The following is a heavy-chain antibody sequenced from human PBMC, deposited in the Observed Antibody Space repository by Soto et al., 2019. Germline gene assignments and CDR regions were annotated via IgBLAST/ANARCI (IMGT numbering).Heavy chain of an antibody. CDR3: ARYFEYSSSPRYYYYGMDV. J-gene: IGHJ6*02. V-gene: IGHV5-51*01. D-gene: IGHD6-6*01. CDR1: GYSFTSYW. Sequence: PGESLKISCKGSGYSFTSYWIGWVRQMPGKGLEWMGIIYPGDSDTRYSPSFQGQVTISADKSISTAYLQWSSLKASDTAMYYCARYFEYSSSPRYYYYGMDVWGQGTTVTVSS. CDR2: IYPGDSDT.